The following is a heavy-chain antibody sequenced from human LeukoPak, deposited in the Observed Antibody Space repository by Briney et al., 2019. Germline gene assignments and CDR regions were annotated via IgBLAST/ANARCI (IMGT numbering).Heavy chain of an antibody. CDR1: GGSISNYY. J-gene: IGHJ4*02. Sequence: PSETLSLTCTVSGGSISNYYWSWIRQPPGKGLEWIGFIYYTGSTNYNPSLKSRLTISLDTSKNQFSLKLSSMTAADTAVYYCARCGYSFGTGYYFDYWGQGNLVTVSS. CDR2: IYYTGST. V-gene: IGHV4-59*01. CDR3: ARCGYSFGTGYYFDY. D-gene: IGHD5-18*01.